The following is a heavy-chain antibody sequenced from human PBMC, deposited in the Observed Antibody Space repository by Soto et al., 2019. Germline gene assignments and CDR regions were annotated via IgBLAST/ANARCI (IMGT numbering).Heavy chain of an antibody. V-gene: IGHV4-59*01. CDR3: ARGSCRSTICYIWDNWFDP. CDR2: IYYSGRT. D-gene: IGHD2-2*02. CDR1: GGSISSYY. Sequence: QVQLQESGPGLVKPSETLSLTCTVSGGSISSYYWSWIRQPPGKGLEWIGYIYYSGRTNYNPSLKSRATISVDTSKNQFSLKLSSVTAADTAVYYCARGSCRSTICYIWDNWFDPWGQGTLVTVSS. J-gene: IGHJ5*02.